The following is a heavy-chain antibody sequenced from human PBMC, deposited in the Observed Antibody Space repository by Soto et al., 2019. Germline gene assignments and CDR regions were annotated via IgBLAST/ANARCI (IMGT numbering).Heavy chain of an antibody. CDR1: GFTFSSYA. D-gene: IGHD6-6*01. V-gene: IGHV3-30-3*01. CDR2: ISYDGSNK. Sequence: GGSLRLSCAASGFTFSSYAMHWVRQAPGKGLEWVAVISYDGSNKYYADSVKGRFTISRDNSKNTLYLQMNSLRAEDTAVYYCARDWELKQLPTIPWFDPWGQGTLVTVSS. J-gene: IGHJ5*02. CDR3: ARDWELKQLPTIPWFDP.